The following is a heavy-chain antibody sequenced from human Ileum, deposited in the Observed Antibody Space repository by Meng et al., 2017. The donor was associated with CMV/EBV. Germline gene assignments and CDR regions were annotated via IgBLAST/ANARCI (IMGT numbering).Heavy chain of an antibody. V-gene: IGHV2-5*04. CDR2: IYWNDVE. CDR3: IYGVAIF. D-gene: IGHD2-15*01. CDR1: GFSLTTDGLA. Sequence: HITLRESGPALVKPTQTLTLTCTFSGFSLTTDGLAVGWVRQPPGKALEWLALIYWNDVEHYSPALKSRLTITKDTSKDHVVLTMANMEPVDTGTYYCIYGVAIFWGQGTLVTVSS. J-gene: IGHJ4*02.